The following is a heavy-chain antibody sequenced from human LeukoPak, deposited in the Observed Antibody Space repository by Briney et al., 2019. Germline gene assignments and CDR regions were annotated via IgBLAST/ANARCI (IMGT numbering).Heavy chain of an antibody. V-gene: IGHV4-61*02. CDR3: ARDRGEQPGYFDL. CDR2: IYTSGST. J-gene: IGHJ2*01. CDR1: GGSISSGSYY. D-gene: IGHD1-26*01. Sequence: PSQTLSLTCTVSGGSISSGSYYWSWIRQPAGKGLEWIGRIYTSGSTNYNPSLKSRVTMSVDTSKNQFSLKLSSVTAADTAVYYCARDRGEQPGYFDLWGRGTLVTASS.